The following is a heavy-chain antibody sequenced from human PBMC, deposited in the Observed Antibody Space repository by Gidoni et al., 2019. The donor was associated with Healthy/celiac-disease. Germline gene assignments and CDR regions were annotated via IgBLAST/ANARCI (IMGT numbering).Heavy chain of an antibody. CDR1: GFTFRSYS. V-gene: IGHV3-21*01. CDR2: ISSSSSYI. J-gene: IGHJ6*02. CDR3: ARDRVRVLTVTTGYYYGMDV. Sequence: EVQLVESGGGLVKPGGSLRLSCAASGFTFRSYSMNWVRQAPGKGLEWVSSISSSSSYIYYADSVKGRFTISRDNAKNSLYLQMNSLRAEDTAVYYCARDRVRVLTVTTGYYYGMDVWGQGTTVTVSS. D-gene: IGHD4-4*01.